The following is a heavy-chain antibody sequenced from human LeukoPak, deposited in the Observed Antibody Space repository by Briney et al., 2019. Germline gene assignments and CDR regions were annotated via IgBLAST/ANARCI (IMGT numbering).Heavy chain of an antibody. Sequence: GGSLRLSCAASGFTFSRYWMHWVRQAPGKGLVWVSRINSDGTDTTYADSVKGRFTISRDNAKNTLYLQMNSLRAEDTAVYYCARGNYDSSGSHPDYWGQGTLVTVSS. D-gene: IGHD3-22*01. CDR2: INSDGTDT. J-gene: IGHJ4*02. CDR3: ARGNYDSSGSHPDY. V-gene: IGHV3-74*01. CDR1: GFTFSRYW.